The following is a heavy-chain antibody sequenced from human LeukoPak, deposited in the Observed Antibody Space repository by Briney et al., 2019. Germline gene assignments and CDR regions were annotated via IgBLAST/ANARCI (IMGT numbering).Heavy chain of an antibody. CDR1: GGSISRSTYS. Sequence: SETLSLTCTVSGGSISRSTYSWGWIRQPPGKGLEWIGTIYYSGNTDYNPSLKSRVTISVDTSKNQFSLKLRFVTAADTAVYYCARLAPSASPYNCFDPWGQGTLVTV. V-gene: IGHV4-39*01. CDR3: ARLAPSASPYNCFDP. D-gene: IGHD3-16*01. CDR2: IYYSGNT. J-gene: IGHJ5*02.